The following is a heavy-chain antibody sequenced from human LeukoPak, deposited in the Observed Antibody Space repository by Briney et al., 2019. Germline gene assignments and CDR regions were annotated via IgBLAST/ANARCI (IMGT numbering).Heavy chain of an antibody. J-gene: IGHJ4*02. CDR1: GGSISSYY. D-gene: IGHD3-10*01. V-gene: IGHV4-59*08. CDR2: IYYSGST. Sequence: SETLSLTCTVSGGSISSYYWNWIRRPPGKGLEWIGYIYYSGSTNYNPSLKSRVTISVYTSKNQFSLKLNSLTDADTAVYYCASLGESSVFDYWGEGTLVTVSS. CDR3: ASLGESSVFDY.